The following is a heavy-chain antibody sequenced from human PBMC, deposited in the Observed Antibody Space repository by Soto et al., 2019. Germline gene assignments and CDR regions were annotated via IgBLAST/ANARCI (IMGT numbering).Heavy chain of an antibody. CDR1: GGSISSSSYY. CDR2: LYYSGST. Sequence: SLTWTVSGGSISSSSYYWGWIRQPPEKGLEWIGSLYYSGSTYYNPSLKSRVTISVDTSKNQFSLKLSSVTAADTAVYYCARLTITGVSGRGKFDYWGQGTLVTVSS. D-gene: IGHD1-20*01. CDR3: ARLTITGVSGRGKFDY. J-gene: IGHJ4*02. V-gene: IGHV4-39*01.